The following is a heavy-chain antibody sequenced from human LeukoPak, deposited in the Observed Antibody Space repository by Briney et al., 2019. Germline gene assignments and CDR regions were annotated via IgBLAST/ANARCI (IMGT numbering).Heavy chain of an antibody. V-gene: IGHV3-23*01. CDR2: ISGNSITT. CDR1: GFTYSISA. D-gene: IGHD6-19*01. CDR3: AKDRTQGSGWYLIFDY. Sequence: GGSLRLSCAASGFTYSISAMSWVRQAPGKGLEWVATISGNSITTYYADSLKGRFTISRDASKNTLYLQMNSLRAEDTAVYFCAKDRTQGSGWYLIFDYWGQGTLVTVSS. J-gene: IGHJ4*02.